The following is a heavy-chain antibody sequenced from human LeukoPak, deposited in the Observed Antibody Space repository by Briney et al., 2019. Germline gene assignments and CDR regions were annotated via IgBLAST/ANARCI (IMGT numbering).Heavy chain of an antibody. D-gene: IGHD2-2*01. CDR1: GFTFSSYA. Sequence: GRSLRLSCAASGFTFSSYAMHWVRQAPGKGPEWVAVISYDGSNKYYADSVKGRFTISRDNSKNTLYLQMDSLRAEDTAVYYCAALKRYCSSTRCIAAAPWGMDVWGQGTTVTVSS. V-gene: IGHV3-30-3*01. CDR2: ISYDGSNK. CDR3: AALKRYCSSTRCIAAAPWGMDV. J-gene: IGHJ6*02.